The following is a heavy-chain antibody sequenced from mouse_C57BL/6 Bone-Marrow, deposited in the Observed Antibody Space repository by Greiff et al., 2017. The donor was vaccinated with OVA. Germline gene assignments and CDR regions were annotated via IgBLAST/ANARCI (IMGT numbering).Heavy chain of an antibody. D-gene: IGHD2-1*01. V-gene: IGHV3-6*01. CDR2: ISYDGSN. Sequence: EVQLQESGPGLVKPSQSLSLTCSVTGYSITSGYYWNWIRQFPGNKLEWMGYISYDGSNNYNPSLKNRISITRDTSKNQFVLKLNSVTTEDTATYYCARDFSSPIYYGNSYWYFDVWGTGTTVTVSS. J-gene: IGHJ1*03. CDR3: ARDFSSPIYYGNSYWYFDV. CDR1: GYSITSGYY.